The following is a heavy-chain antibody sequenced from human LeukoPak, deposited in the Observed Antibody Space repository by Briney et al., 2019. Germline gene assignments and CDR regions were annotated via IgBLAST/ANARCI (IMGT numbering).Heavy chain of an antibody. CDR2: ISGSGGSP. CDR3: ATPIVPPVGYYELGAFDI. Sequence: GGSLRLSCAASGFTFSSYAMSWVRQAPGKGLEWVSAISGSGGSPYYADSVKGRFTISRDNSKNTLYLQMNSLRAEDTAVYYCATPIVPPVGYYELGAFDIWGQGTMVTVSS. D-gene: IGHD3-22*01. J-gene: IGHJ3*02. CDR1: GFTFSSYA. V-gene: IGHV3-23*01.